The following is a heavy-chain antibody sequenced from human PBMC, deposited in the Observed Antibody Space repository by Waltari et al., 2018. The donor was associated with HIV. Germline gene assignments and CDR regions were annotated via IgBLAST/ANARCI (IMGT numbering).Heavy chain of an antibody. CDR2: INNDGSDA. CDR1: GFTYTSSW. V-gene: IGHV3-74*01. CDR3: AKDRSYSLDV. Sequence: EVQLVESGGDLIHPGGSLRLSCAASGFTYTSSWMHWVRQVPGKGLVWVSHINNDGSDASYADSVRGRFTISRDNAKNTLYLQMNSLRVEDTAVYYCAKDRSYSLDVWGRGTTVTVSS. J-gene: IGHJ6*02.